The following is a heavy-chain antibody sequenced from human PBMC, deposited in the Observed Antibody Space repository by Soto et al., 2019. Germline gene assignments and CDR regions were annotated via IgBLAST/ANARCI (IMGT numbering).Heavy chain of an antibody. CDR1: GGTFSSYA. V-gene: IGHV1-69*13. J-gene: IGHJ6*02. CDR3: ARTSSGTTVTEYYYGMDV. D-gene: IGHD4-17*01. CDR2: IIPIFGTA. Sequence: ASVKVSCKASGGTFSSYAISWVRQDPGQGLEWMGGIIPIFGTANYAQKFQGRVTITADESTSTAYMELSSLRSEDTAVYYCARTSSGTTVTEYYYGMDVWGQGTTVTVSS.